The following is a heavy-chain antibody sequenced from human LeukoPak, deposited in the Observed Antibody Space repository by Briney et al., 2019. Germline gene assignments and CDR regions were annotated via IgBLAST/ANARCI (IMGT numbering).Heavy chain of an antibody. D-gene: IGHD6-13*01. J-gene: IGHJ4*02. CDR3: ARDRWGQTYSSSWSEYYFDY. CDR2: ISYDGSNK. CDR1: GCTFSSYA. Sequence: GGSLTLSCAASGCTFSSYAMHWVRQAPGKGLEWVAVISYDGSNKYYADSVKGRFTISRDNSKNTLYLQMNSLRAEDTAVYYCARDRWGQTYSSSWSEYYFDYWGQGTLVTVSS. V-gene: IGHV3-30*17.